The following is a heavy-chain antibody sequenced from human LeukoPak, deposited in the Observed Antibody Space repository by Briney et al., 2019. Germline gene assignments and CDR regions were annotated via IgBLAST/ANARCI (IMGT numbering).Heavy chain of an antibody. CDR2: ISYDGSNK. D-gene: IGHD3-16*01. Sequence: GGSLRLSCAASAFTFSSYGMHWVRQAPGKGLEWVAVISYDGSNKYYADSVKGRFTISRDNSKNTLYLQMNSLRAEDTAVYYCAKDEGGAIFDYWGQGTLVTVSS. CDR1: AFTFSSYG. J-gene: IGHJ4*02. V-gene: IGHV3-30*18. CDR3: AKDEGGAIFDY.